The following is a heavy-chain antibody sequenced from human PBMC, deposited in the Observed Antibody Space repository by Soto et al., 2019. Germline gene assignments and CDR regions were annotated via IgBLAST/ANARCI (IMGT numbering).Heavy chain of an antibody. CDR3: ARHFIAVAGQEFDY. CDR1: GGSISSSSYY. D-gene: IGHD6-19*01. CDR2: IYYSGST. V-gene: IGHV4-39*01. Sequence: SETLSLTCTVSGGSISSSSYYWGWIRQPPGKGLEWIGSIYYSGSTYYNPSLKSRVTISVDTSKNQFSLKLSSVTAADTAVYYCARHFIAVAGQEFDYWGQGTLVTVSS. J-gene: IGHJ4*02.